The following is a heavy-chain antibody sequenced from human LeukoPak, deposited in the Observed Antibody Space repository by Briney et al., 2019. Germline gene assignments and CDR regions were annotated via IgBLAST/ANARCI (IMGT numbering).Heavy chain of an antibody. CDR3: AKRESNFPYYYYYGLHV. D-gene: IGHD1-1*01. V-gene: IGHV3-23*01. Sequence: GGSLRLSCAASGFTFSNYAMRWVRQAPGEGLEWVSAISGSGVSTYYAASVKVRFTISRENSKNTLYLEMNSLSAEYTGVYYCAKRESNFPYYYYYGLHVGGQGTTVTVS. CDR2: ISGSGVST. J-gene: IGHJ6*02. CDR1: GFTFSNYA.